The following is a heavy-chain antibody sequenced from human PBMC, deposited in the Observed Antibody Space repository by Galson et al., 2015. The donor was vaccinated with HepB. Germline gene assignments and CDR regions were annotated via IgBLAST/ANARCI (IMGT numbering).Heavy chain of an antibody. CDR3: ARGGYYGSGKSATPGFYYYYYMDV. D-gene: IGHD3-10*01. Sequence: SVKVSCKASGYTFTGYYMHWVRQAPGQGLEWMGRINPNSGGTNYAQKFQGRVTMTRDTSISTAYMELSRLRSDDTAVYYCARGGYYGSGKSATPGFYYYYYMDVWGKGTTVTVSS. V-gene: IGHV1-2*06. J-gene: IGHJ6*03. CDR1: GYTFTGYY. CDR2: INPNSGGT.